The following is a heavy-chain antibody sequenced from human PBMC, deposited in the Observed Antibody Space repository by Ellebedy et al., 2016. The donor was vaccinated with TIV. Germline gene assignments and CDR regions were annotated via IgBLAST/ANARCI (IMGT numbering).Heavy chain of an antibody. CDR1: GFIFDSFA. CDR2: LSGSADSA. V-gene: IGHV3-23*01. Sequence: GESLKISXAASGFIFDSFALNWVRQAPGKGLEWVSGLSGSADSAYYADSVKGRFTVSRDTSTNTLYLQMNSLRAEDTAVYFCASGTFSSGSGRALDYWGQGALVTVSS. J-gene: IGHJ4*02. D-gene: IGHD3-10*01. CDR3: ASGTFSSGSGRALDY.